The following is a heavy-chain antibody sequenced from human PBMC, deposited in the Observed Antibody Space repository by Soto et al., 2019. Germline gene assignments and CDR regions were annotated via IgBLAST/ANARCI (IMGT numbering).Heavy chain of an antibody. CDR2: ISYDGSNK. CDR3: ARPYYYDSSGYYGDAFDI. Sequence: GGSLRLSCAASGFTFSSYAMHWVRQAPGKGLEWVAVISYDGSNKYYADSVKGRFTISRDNSKNTLYLQMNSLRAEDTAVYYCARPYYYDSSGYYGDAFDIWGQGTMVTVSS. V-gene: IGHV3-30-3*01. J-gene: IGHJ3*02. CDR1: GFTFSSYA. D-gene: IGHD3-22*01.